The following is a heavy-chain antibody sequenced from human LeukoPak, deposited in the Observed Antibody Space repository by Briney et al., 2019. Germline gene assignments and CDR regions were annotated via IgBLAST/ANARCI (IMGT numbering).Heavy chain of an antibody. Sequence: PGGSLRLSCAASGLTFNDYAMSWVRQTPGKGLEWVSAISGSGNNTYYADSVKGRFTISRDNSKNTLYLQMNSPRAEDTAVYYCATRGAWGQGTMVTVSS. CDR1: GLTFNDYA. V-gene: IGHV3-23*01. CDR3: ATRGA. D-gene: IGHD3-10*01. CDR2: ISGSGNNT. J-gene: IGHJ3*01.